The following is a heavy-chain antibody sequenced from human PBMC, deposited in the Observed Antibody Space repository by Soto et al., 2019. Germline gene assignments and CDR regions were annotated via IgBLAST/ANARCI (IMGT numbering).Heavy chain of an antibody. V-gene: IGHV4-61*08. J-gene: IGHJ5*02. CDR2: IYNSGST. D-gene: IGHD6-19*01. CDR3: ARDWVHSSGWSGGYSFDP. CDR1: GGSISSGGYF. Sequence: PSETLSLTCAVSGGSISSGGYFWSWIRQPPGKRQEWIGYIYNSGSTNYNPSLKSRVTISVDTSKNQFSLKLNSVTAADTAVYYFARDWVHSSGWSGGYSFDPWGQGTLVTVSS.